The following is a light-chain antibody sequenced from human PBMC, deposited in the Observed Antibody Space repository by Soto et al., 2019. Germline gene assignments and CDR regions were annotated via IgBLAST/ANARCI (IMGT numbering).Light chain of an antibody. CDR1: QSVLYSANNKNY. Sequence: IVMTQSPDSLALSLGERATINCKSNQSVLYSANNKNYLAWYQQKPGQPPKLLIYWASTRESGVPDRFSGSGSGTDFTLTISRLQAEDVAVYYCQQHYRIPTLTFGQGTRVEIK. CDR2: WAS. J-gene: IGKJ1*01. V-gene: IGKV4-1*01. CDR3: QQHYRIPTLT.